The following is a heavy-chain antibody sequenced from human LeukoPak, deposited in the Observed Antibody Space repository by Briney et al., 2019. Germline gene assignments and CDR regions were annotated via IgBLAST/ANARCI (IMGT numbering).Heavy chain of an antibody. CDR2: IYYSGST. CDR1: GGSISSSSYY. CDR3: GRMFQNTYYDFLTVWGFPEHDY. V-gene: IGHV4-39*01. J-gene: IGHJ4*02. D-gene: IGHD3-9*01. Sequence: SETLSLTCTVSGGSISSSSYYWGWIRQPPGKGLEWIGSIYYSGSTYYNPSLKSRVTISVDTSKNQFSLKLSSVTAADTAVYYCGRMFQNTYYDFLTVWGFPEHDYGGREPLVTVSS.